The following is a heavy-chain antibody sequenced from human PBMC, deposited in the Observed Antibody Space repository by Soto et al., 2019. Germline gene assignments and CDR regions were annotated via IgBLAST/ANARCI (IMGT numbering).Heavy chain of an antibody. Sequence: LGESLKISCGASGYSFPGFWIGWVRQMPGKGLEWMGIIFPADSDTRYSPSFQGQVTISVDKSISTAYLQWSSLKASDTAMYYCATTKLGYCSGGSCPGHYWGQGTLVTVSS. J-gene: IGHJ4*02. CDR1: GYSFPGFW. D-gene: IGHD2-15*01. V-gene: IGHV5-51*01. CDR2: IFPADSDT. CDR3: ATTKLGYCSGGSCPGHY.